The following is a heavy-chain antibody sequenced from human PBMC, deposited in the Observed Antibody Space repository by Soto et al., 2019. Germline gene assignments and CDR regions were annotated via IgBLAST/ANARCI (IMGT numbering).Heavy chain of an antibody. Sequence: GGSLRLSCAASGFTFSSYWMHWVRQAPGKGLVWASRINSDGSSISYADSVKGRFTISRDNAKNTLYLQMNSLRVEGTAVYYCARETGYSSGWRQDYWGQGTLVTVSS. J-gene: IGHJ4*02. V-gene: IGHV3-74*01. CDR1: GFTFSSYW. CDR2: INSDGSSI. D-gene: IGHD6-19*01. CDR3: ARETGYSSGWRQDY.